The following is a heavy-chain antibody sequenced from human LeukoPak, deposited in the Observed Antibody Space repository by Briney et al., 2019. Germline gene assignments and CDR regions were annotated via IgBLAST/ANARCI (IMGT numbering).Heavy chain of an antibody. CDR3: ANRNTAAAFDY. Sequence: GGSLRLSCAATGFTFRSYAMSWVRQAPGKGLEWVSAISGSGGSTYYADSVKGRFTISRDNSKNTLYLQMNSLRAEDTPVYYCANRNTAAAFDYWGQGTLVTVSS. D-gene: IGHD6-13*01. V-gene: IGHV3-23*01. J-gene: IGHJ4*02. CDR1: GFTFRSYA. CDR2: ISGSGGST.